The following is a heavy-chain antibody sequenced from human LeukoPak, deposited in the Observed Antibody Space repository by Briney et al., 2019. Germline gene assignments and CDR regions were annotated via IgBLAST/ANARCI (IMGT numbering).Heavy chain of an antibody. CDR1: GWIFSAYW. V-gene: IGHV3-7*01. CDR2: IKQDGSEK. Sequence: PGGSLRLSCEGSGWIFSAYWMTWVRQAPGKGLEWVANIKQDGSEKNYVESVKGRFTISRDNSKNTLYLQMNSLRAEDTAVYYCANGIKITMIVVVKTAGFDPWGQGTLVTVSS. J-gene: IGHJ5*02. CDR3: ANGIKITMIVVVKTAGFDP. D-gene: IGHD3-22*01.